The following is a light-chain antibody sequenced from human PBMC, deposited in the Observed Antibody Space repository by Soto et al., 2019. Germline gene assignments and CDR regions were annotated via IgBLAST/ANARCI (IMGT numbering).Light chain of an antibody. CDR3: QERSNWPIT. CDR2: DAS. CDR1: QNINRY. V-gene: IGKV3-11*01. J-gene: IGKJ5*01. Sequence: EILLTNSAATLSLSQMGLXTLXRRASQNINRYLAWYHQKPGQPPRLLIYDASTRATGIPARFSGSGSGTDFTLTISSLEPEDFAVYYCQERSNWPITFGQGTRLEIK.